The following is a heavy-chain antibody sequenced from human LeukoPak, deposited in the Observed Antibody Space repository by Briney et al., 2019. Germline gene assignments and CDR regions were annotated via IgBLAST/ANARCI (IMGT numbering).Heavy chain of an antibody. CDR1: GYIFTSYD. CDR2: MNPNNGNT. D-gene: IGHD2-15*01. Sequence: ASVKVSCKASGYIFTSYDIHWVRQATGQGLEWMGWMNPNNGNTGYAQKFQGRVAMTRNTSMTTAYMKMSSLTSEDTAVYYCARARDCSGGSCYVWLDPWGQGTLVTVSS. V-gene: IGHV1-8*01. J-gene: IGHJ5*02. CDR3: ARARDCSGGSCYVWLDP.